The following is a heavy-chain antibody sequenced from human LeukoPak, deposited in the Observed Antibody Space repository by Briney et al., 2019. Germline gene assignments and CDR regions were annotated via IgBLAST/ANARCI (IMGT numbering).Heavy chain of an antibody. CDR1: GFTFSSYE. CDR2: ISSTGNTV. Sequence: GGSLRLSCAASGFTFSSYEMNWVRQAPRQGLEWVAYISSTGNTVHYAGSVKGRFTISRDNAKNSLYLQMNRLRAEDTAVYYCTKETPQMDVWGKGTAVTVSS. CDR3: TKETPQMDV. D-gene: IGHD2-15*01. V-gene: IGHV3-48*03. J-gene: IGHJ6*04.